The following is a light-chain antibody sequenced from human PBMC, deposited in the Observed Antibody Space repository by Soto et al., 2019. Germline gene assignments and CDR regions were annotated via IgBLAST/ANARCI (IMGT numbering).Light chain of an antibody. CDR3: MQALQGPPT. CDR2: LGS. J-gene: IGKJ4*01. V-gene: IGKV2-28*01. Sequence: DIVMTQSPVSLPVTPGEPASISCRSSQSLLNSNGHNCLDWYLQKPGQSPQLLIHLGSVRASGVPDRFSGSGSGTDFTLEISRVEAEDVGVYYCMQALQGPPTFGGGNKVEIK. CDR1: QSLLNSNGHNC.